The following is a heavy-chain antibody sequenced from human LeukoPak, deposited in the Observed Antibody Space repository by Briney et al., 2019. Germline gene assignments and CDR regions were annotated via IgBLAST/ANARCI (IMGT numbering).Heavy chain of an antibody. CDR2: INWNGGST. J-gene: IGHJ4*02. D-gene: IGHD6-13*01. V-gene: IGHV3-20*04. CDR3: ARKIAAAGEDYFDY. CDR1: GFTFDDYG. Sequence: PGGSLRLSCAASGFTFDDYGMSWVRQAPGKGLEWVSGINWNGGSTGYADSVKGRFTISRDNAKNSLYLQMNSLRAEDTALYYCARKIAAAGEDYFDYWGQGTLVTVSS.